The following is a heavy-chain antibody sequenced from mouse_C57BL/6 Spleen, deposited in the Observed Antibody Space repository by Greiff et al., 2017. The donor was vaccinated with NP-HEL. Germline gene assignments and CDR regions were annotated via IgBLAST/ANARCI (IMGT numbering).Heavy chain of an antibody. V-gene: IGHV1-42*01. CDR1: GYSFTGYY. J-gene: IGHJ1*03. CDR2: INPSTGGT. Sequence: VHVKQSGPELVKPGASVKISCKASGYSFTGYYMNWVKQSPEKSLEWIGEINPSTGGTTYNQKFKAKATLTVDKSSSTACMQLKSLTSEDAAVYYCARRKYYGSTWYFDVWGTGTTVTVSS. D-gene: IGHD1-1*01. CDR3: ARRKYYGSTWYFDV.